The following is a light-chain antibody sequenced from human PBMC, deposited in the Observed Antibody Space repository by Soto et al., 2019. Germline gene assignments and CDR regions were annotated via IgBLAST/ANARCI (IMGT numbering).Light chain of an antibody. CDR3: QQYDNWPWT. Sequence: DIQMTQSPSSLSASVGDRVTITCRASQSISSYLNWYQQKPGKAPKLLIYAASSLQSGVPSRFSGSGSGTDFTLTISSLQSEDFAVYYCQQYDNWPWTFGQGTKWIS. CDR1: QSISSY. V-gene: IGKV1-39*01. CDR2: AAS. J-gene: IGKJ1*01.